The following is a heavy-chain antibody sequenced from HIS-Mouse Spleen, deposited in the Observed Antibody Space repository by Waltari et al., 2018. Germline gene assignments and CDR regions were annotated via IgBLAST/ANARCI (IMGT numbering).Heavy chain of an antibody. CDR1: GFSLSTSGMC. V-gene: IGHV2-70*15. D-gene: IGHD6-19*01. J-gene: IGHJ4*02. CDR2: IDWDDDK. CDR3: ARIAEGYSSGWYAFDY. Sequence: QVTLRESGPALVKPTQTLTLTCTFSGFSLSTSGMCVSWIRQPPGKALEWLARIDWDDDKYYCTSLKSTLTISKDTSKNQVVRTMTNMDPVDTATYYCARIAEGYSSGWYAFDYWGQGTLVTVSS.